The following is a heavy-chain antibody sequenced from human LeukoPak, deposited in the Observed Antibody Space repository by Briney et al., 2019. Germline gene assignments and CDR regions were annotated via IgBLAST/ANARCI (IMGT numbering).Heavy chain of an antibody. CDR1: GGSFSGYY. J-gene: IGHJ6*03. Sequence: SETLSLTCAVYGGSFSGYYWSWIRQPPGKGLEWIGEINHSGSTNYNPSLKSRVTISVDTSKNQFSLKLSSVTAADTAVYYCARERRYSSSWYPYYYYYMDVWGKGTTVTVPS. CDR2: INHSGST. D-gene: IGHD6-13*01. CDR3: ARERRYSSSWYPYYYYYMDV. V-gene: IGHV4-34*01.